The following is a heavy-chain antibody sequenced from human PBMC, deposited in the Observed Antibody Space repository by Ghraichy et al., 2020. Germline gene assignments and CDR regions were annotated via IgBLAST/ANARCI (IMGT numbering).Heavy chain of an antibody. V-gene: IGHV4-59*01. D-gene: IGHD6-19*01. CDR3: ARERVHSSGWYFSDY. J-gene: IGHJ4*02. CDR1: GGSISSSY. Sequence: SETLSLTCTVSGGSISSSYWSWIRQPPGKGLEWIGYIYYSGSTNSNPSLKSRVTISVDTSKNQFSLKLSSVTAADTAVYYCARERVHSSGWYFSDYWGQGTLVTVSS. CDR2: IYYSGST.